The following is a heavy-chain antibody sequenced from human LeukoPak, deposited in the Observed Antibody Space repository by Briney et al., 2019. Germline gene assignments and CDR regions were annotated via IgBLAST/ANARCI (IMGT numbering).Heavy chain of an antibody. CDR2: IDPSDSET. J-gene: IGHJ4*02. CDR1: GYSFSSYW. CDR3: ARQTAMGRSGDY. Sequence: LGESLKISCKASGYSFSSYWIGWVRQMPEKGLEWMGIIDPSDSETRYTPSFQGQVTISADKSLSTAYLQWNSLKASDTAMYYCARQTAMGRSGDYWGQGTLVTVSS. V-gene: IGHV5-51*01. D-gene: IGHD5-18*01.